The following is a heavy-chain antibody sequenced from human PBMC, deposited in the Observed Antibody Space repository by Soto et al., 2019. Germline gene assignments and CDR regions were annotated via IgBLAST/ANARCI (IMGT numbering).Heavy chain of an antibody. CDR1: GGSINSGGYC. D-gene: IGHD5-18*01. CDR3: SRGILV. J-gene: IGHJ4*02. CDR2: ISYGGST. Sequence: QVQLQESGPGLVKPSQTLSLTCTVSGGSINSGGYCWSWIRQHPGKGLDWIGCISYGGSTSYNPSLKCRVTLSVDTSKTQFSLTLPSVPAADTSMYYCSRGILVWGQGALITVSS. V-gene: IGHV4-31*03.